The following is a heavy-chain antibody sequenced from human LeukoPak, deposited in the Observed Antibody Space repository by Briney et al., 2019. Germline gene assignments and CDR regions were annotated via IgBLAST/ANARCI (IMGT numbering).Heavy chain of an antibody. V-gene: IGHV4-39*07. D-gene: IGHD6-13*01. CDR1: GGSISSSSYY. CDR2: IYYSGST. CDR3: ARAAIRQQLVSDWFDP. J-gene: IGHJ5*02. Sequence: SETLSLTCTVSGGSISSSSYYWGWIRQPPGKGLEWIGSIYYSGSTNYNPSLKSRVTISVDKSKNQFSLKLSSVTAADTAVYCCARAAIRQQLVSDWFDPWGQGTLVTVSS.